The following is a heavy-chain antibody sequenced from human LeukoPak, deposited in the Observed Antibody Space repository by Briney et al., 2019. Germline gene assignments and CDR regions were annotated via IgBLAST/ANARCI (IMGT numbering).Heavy chain of an antibody. CDR2: IYYSGST. J-gene: IGHJ6*02. D-gene: IGHD6-13*01. CDR1: GFTFSDYF. CDR3: ARVLGIAAADYKSYYYYYYGMDV. Sequence: PGGSLRLSCAASGFTFSDYFMSWIRQPPGKGLEWIGYIYYSGSTNYNPSLKSRVTISVDTSKNQFSLKLSSVTAADTAVYYCARVLGIAAADYKSYYYYYYGMDVWGQGTTVTVSS. V-gene: IGHV4-59*01.